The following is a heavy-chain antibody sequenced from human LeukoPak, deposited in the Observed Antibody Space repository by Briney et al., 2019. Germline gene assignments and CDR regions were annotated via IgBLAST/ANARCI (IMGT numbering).Heavy chain of an antibody. Sequence: GGSLRLSCAASGFTFSSYSMNWVRQAPGKGLEWVSSISSSTSYIYHADSVKGRFTISRDNAKNSLYLQMNSLRAEDTAVYYCAREIYGSGSYYNVYYYYMDVWGKGTTVTVSS. CDR1: GFTFSSYS. J-gene: IGHJ6*03. CDR2: ISSSTSYI. V-gene: IGHV3-21*01. D-gene: IGHD3-10*01. CDR3: AREIYGSGSYYNVYYYYMDV.